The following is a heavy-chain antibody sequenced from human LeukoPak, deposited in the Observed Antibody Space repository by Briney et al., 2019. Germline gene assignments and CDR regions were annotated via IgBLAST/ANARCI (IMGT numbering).Heavy chain of an antibody. Sequence: TSETLSLTCAVYGGSISSGGYSWSWIRQPPGKGLEWIGYIYHSGSTYYNPSLKSRVTISVDRSKNQFSLKLSSVTAADTAVYYCARAASTTTLDYWGQGTLVTVSS. V-gene: IGHV4-30-2*01. J-gene: IGHJ4*02. CDR3: ARAASTTTLDY. CDR1: GGSISSGGYS. D-gene: IGHD1-1*01. CDR2: IYHSGST.